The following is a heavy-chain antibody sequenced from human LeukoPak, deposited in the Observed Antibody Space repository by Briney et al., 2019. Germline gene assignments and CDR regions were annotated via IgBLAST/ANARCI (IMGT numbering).Heavy chain of an antibody. Sequence: GESLKISFQGSGSQFFNYWIGWLGQKHGSGLEWMGIIYRGNFDTIYSPSFQGHVTLSAEKSIPSAYLQWSSLNASDTALFYCVGPVCANGTCYSYSDHWGQGTMVTVSS. CDR1: GSQFFNYW. J-gene: IGHJ4*02. D-gene: IGHD2-21*02. CDR3: VGPVCANGTCYSYSDH. V-gene: IGHV5-51*01. CDR2: IYRGNFDT.